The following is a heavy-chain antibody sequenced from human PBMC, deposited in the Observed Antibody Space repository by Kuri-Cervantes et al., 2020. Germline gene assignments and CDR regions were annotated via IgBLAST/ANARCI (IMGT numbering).Heavy chain of an antibody. CDR1: GYTFTSYD. V-gene: IGHV1-18*01. Sequence: ASVKVSCKASGYTFTSYDINWVRQATGQGLEWMGWISAYNGNTNYAQKLQGRVTMTTDTSTSTAYMELRSLRSDDTAVYYCARVGGELRPDDYWGQGTLVTVSS. CDR3: ARVGGELRPDDY. CDR2: ISAYNGNT. J-gene: IGHJ4*02. D-gene: IGHD1-7*01.